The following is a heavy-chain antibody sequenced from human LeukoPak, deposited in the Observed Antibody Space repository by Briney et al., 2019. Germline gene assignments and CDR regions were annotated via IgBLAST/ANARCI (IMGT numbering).Heavy chain of an antibody. V-gene: IGHV4-4*07. CDR2: IYTRGST. CDR1: GGSINNYY. Sequence: PSETLSLTCTVSGGSINNYYWSWIRQPAGKGLEWTGRIYTRGSTNYNPSLKSRVTMSVDTSKNQFSLKLSSVTAADTAVYYCARGRYCSADICSGGDAFDIWGQGTMVSVSS. CDR3: ARGRYCSADICSGGDAFDI. D-gene: IGHD2-15*01. J-gene: IGHJ3*02.